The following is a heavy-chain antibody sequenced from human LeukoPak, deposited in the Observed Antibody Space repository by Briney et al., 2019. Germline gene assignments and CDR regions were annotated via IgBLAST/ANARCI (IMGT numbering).Heavy chain of an antibody. V-gene: IGHV1-3*01. Sequence: ASVKVSCKASGYTFTNYAMHWVRQAPEQRLEWMGWIYAGNGNTKYSQKLQGRVTITRDTSANTAYMELSSLRSEDTAVYYCARDRATMVRGTTLGFDPWGQGTLVTVSS. CDR1: GYTFTNYA. CDR3: ARDRATMVRGTTLGFDP. CDR2: IYAGNGNT. J-gene: IGHJ5*02. D-gene: IGHD3-10*01.